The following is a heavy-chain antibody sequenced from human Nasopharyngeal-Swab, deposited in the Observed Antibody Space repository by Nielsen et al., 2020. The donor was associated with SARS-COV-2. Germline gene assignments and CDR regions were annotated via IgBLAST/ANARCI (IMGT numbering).Heavy chain of an antibody. D-gene: IGHD2-2*01. CDR3: ARVAGVPDAFFYYHYDREV. J-gene: IGHJ6*03. Sequence: GESLKLSRKGSGYSFTSYWIGWVRQMPGKVLEWMGIIYPGDSDTRYSPSFQGKATISADKSISTAYLQWISLKASDTPMYYCARVAGVPDAFFYYHYDREVWGKGTTVTVSS. CDR2: IYPGDSDT. CDR1: GYSFTSYW. V-gene: IGHV5-51*01.